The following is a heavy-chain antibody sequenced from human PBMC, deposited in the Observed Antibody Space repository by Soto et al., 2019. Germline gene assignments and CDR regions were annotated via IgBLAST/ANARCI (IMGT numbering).Heavy chain of an antibody. CDR2: ISWNSGSI. D-gene: IGHD3-3*01. CDR1: GFTFDDYA. J-gene: IGHJ4*02. V-gene: IGHV3-9*01. CDR3: AKDPRDFWSGYPYYFDY. Sequence: GGSLRLSCAASGFTFDDYAMHWVRQAPGKGLEWVSGISWNSGSIGYADSVKGRFTISRDNAKNSLYLQMNSLRAEDTALYYCAKDPRDFWSGYPYYFDYWGQGTLVTVS.